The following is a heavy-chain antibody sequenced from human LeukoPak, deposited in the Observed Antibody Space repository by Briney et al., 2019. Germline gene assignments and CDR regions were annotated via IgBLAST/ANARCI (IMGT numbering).Heavy chain of an antibody. CDR1: GFTVSTNY. J-gene: IGHJ1*01. CDR3: AKDLEVFQH. Sequence: GGSLRLSCTASGFTVSTNYMSWVRQAPGKGLEWVSIISTGGSTYYADSVRGRFTISRDNSKNTLYLQMNSLRAEDTAVYYCAKDLEVFQHWGQGTLVTVSS. V-gene: IGHV3-53*01. CDR2: ISTGGST.